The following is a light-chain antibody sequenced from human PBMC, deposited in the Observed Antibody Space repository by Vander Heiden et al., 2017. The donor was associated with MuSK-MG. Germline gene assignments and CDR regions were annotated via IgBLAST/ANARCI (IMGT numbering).Light chain of an antibody. CDR2: DAS. CDR1: QGIGSY. J-gene: IGKJ3*01. CDR3: QQFNNYPQT. Sequence: IQLTQSPSSLSASVGDGVTITCQTSQGIGSYLAWYQQEPGKPPKLLIYDASSLESGVPSRFSGSGSGTDFTLTISSLQPEDFATYYCQQFNNYPQTFGPGTKVDVK. V-gene: IGKV1D-13*01.